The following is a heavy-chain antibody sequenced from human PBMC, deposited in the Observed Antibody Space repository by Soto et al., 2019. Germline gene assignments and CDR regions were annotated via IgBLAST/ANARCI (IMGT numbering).Heavy chain of an antibody. CDR1: GGSISSYC. CDR3: ARDSGGSSSSYYYGMDV. CDR2: IYYSGST. D-gene: IGHD2-15*01. V-gene: IGHV4-59*01. J-gene: IGHJ6*02. Sequence: SETLSLTCTVAGGSISSYCWSWIRQPPGKGLEWIGYIYYSGSTNYNPSLKSRVTISVDTSKTQFSLKLSPVTAADTAVYYSARDSGGSSSSYYYGMDVWGQGTTVTVSS.